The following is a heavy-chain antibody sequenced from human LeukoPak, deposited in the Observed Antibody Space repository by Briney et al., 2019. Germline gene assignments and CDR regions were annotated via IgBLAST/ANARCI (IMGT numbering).Heavy chain of an antibody. Sequence: PGGSLRLSCAASGFTFSSYWMSWVRQAPGKGLEWVAKIKQDGSEKYYVDSVKDRFTISRDNAKNSLYLQMNTLRTEDTAVYYCGRDFDGYYYSAYYVDYWGQGTLVTVSS. CDR1: GFTFSSYW. CDR2: IKQDGSEK. D-gene: IGHD5-24*01. J-gene: IGHJ4*02. CDR3: GRDFDGYYYSAYYVDY. V-gene: IGHV3-7*03.